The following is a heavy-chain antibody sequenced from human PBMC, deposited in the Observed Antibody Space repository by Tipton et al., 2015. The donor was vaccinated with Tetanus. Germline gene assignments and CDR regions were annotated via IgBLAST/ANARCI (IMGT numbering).Heavy chain of an antibody. CDR3: AKQGWQGYYYGMDV. CDR1: GFTFSNYA. D-gene: IGHD5-24*01. CDR2: IFSDDDST. Sequence: SLRLSCAASGFTFSNYAMSWVRQAPGKGLEWVSVIFSDDDSTYHADSVKGRFTISRDNSKNTLYLQMNSLRAGDTAVYYCAKQGWQGYYYGMDVWGQGTTVTVSS. J-gene: IGHJ6*02. V-gene: IGHV3-23*03.